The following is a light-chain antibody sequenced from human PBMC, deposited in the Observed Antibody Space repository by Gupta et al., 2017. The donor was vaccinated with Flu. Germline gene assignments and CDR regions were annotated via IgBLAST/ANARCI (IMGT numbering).Light chain of an antibody. V-gene: IGKV1-5*03. J-gene: IGKJ1*01. CDR2: KAS. CDR3: QQYDAYPWT. Sequence: DIPMPQSPSTLSASLVDRVTITCLASQSISDWLTWYQQKPGTAPKLLIYKASTLESEVPSRFSGSGAGTEFTLTINDLQPDDFATYFCQQYDAYPWTFGQGTKVEIK. CDR1: QSISDW.